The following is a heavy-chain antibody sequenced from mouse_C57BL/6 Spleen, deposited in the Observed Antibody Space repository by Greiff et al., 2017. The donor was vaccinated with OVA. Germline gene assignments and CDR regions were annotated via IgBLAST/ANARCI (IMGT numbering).Heavy chain of an antibody. CDR3: TRKSLLRSFAY. J-gene: IGHJ3*01. V-gene: IGHV1-26*01. D-gene: IGHD1-1*01. Sequence: VQLQQSGPELVKPGASVKISCKASGYTFTDYYMNWVKQSHGKSLEWIGDINPNNGGTSYNQKLKGKATLTVDKSYSTAYMEHLSLTSEDSAVYYCTRKSLLRSFAYWGQGTLVTVSA. CDR1: GYTFTDYY. CDR2: INPNNGGT.